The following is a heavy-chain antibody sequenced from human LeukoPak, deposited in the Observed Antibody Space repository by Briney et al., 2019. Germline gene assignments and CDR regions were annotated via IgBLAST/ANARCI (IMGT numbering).Heavy chain of an antibody. J-gene: IGHJ4*02. CDR1: GGTFSSYA. V-gene: IGHV1-69*01. Sequence: SVKVSCKASGGTFSSYAISWVRQAPGQGLEWMGGIIPIFGTANYAQKLQGRVTITADESTSTAYMELSSLRSEDTAVYYCARGPFTMVRGVITPYYFDYWGQGTLVTVSS. CDR2: IIPIFGTA. D-gene: IGHD3-10*01. CDR3: ARGPFTMVRGVITPYYFDY.